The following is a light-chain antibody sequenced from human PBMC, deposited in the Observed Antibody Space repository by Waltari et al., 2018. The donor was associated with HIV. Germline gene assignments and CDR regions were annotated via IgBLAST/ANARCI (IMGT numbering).Light chain of an antibody. CDR1: SLHSYH. V-gene: IGLV3-19*01. CDR2: GKN. J-gene: IGLJ2*01. Sequence: SSELKHYPGVTVALRRSVTITYPGDSLHSYHASWYQQKPGQAPILVIYGKNNRPSGIPDRFSGSNSGNTASLTITGAQAADEADYYCNSRDSSGNHLVFGGGTKLTVL. CDR3: NSRDSSGNHLV.